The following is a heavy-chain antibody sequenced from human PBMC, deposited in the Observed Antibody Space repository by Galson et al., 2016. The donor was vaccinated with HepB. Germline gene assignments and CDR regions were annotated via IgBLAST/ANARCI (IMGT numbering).Heavy chain of an antibody. Sequence: SVKVSCKASGGTFSSYGISWVRQAPGQGLEWMGGIIPIFGTANYAQKFQGRVTITADKSTSTAYMELSSLRSEDTAVYYCARWVTQWRAGDAYDIWGQGTMVTVSS. D-gene: IGHD4-23*01. V-gene: IGHV1-69*06. CDR3: ARWVTQWRAGDAYDI. CDR1: GGTFSSYG. CDR2: IIPIFGTA. J-gene: IGHJ3*02.